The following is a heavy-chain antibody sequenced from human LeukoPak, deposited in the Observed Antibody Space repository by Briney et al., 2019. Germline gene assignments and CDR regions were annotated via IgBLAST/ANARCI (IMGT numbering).Heavy chain of an antibody. CDR2: IYYSGST. V-gene: IGHV4-59*11. Sequence: PSETLSLTCTVSGDSINSHYWSWIRQPPGKGLEWIGYIYYSGSTNYNPSLKSRVTISVDTSKNQFSLKLSSVTAADTAVYYCARITGYSYHGFDYWGQGTLVTASS. CDR1: GDSINSHY. D-gene: IGHD5-18*01. J-gene: IGHJ4*02. CDR3: ARITGYSYHGFDY.